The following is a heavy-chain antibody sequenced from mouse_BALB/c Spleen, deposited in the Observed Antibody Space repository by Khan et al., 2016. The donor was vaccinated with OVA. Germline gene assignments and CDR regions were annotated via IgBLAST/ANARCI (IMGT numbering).Heavy chain of an antibody. J-gene: IGHJ2*01. V-gene: IGHV1-81*01. CDR3: AKGITTVVATSYNFDY. CDR1: GYKFTDYV. Sequence: VQLLEAGPELVKPGASVRMSCKASGYKFTDYVISWVKQRTGQGLEWIGEIYPGSGHTYYNEKFKGKATLTADNSSNTANMQLNSLTSEDSAVYFCAKGITTVVATSYNFDYWGQGTTLTVSS. D-gene: IGHD1-1*01. CDR2: IYPGSGHT.